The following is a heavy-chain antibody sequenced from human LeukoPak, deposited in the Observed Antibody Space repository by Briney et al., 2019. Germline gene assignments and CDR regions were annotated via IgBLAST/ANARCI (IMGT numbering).Heavy chain of an antibody. CDR1: GYTFTGYY. CDR2: INPNSGGT. Sequence: ASVKVSCKASGYTFTGYYMHWVRQAPGQGLEWMGWINPNSGGTNYAQKFQGRVTMTRDTSFSTAYMELSRLRSDDTAVYYCARDPGIVVAGGFPSALWGQGTLVIVSS. V-gene: IGHV1-2*02. CDR3: ARDPGIVVAGGFPSAL. J-gene: IGHJ4*02. D-gene: IGHD6-19*01.